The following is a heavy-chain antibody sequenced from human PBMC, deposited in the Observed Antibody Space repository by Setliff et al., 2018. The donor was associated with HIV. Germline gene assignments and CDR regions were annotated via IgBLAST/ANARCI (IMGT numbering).Heavy chain of an antibody. CDR2: IQQHGSEI. D-gene: IGHD6-19*01. Sequence: GSLRLSCAASGFTFSNYAMGWVRQCPGKGLEWVANIQQHGSEIHYVASVEGRFTISRDNAKNSLYLQMNSLRAEDTAVYYCANMQWASNAWYSFDYWGQGALVTVSS. CDR3: ANMQWASNAWYSFDY. J-gene: IGHJ4*02. CDR1: GFTFSNYA. V-gene: IGHV3-7*05.